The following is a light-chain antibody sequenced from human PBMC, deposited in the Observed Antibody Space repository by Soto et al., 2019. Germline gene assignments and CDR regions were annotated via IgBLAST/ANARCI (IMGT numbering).Light chain of an antibody. CDR2: GAS. J-gene: IGKJ4*01. CDR1: QSVSSN. Sequence: EIVMTHSPATLSVSQGERATLSCRASQSVSSNLAWYQQKPGQAPSLLIYGASTRATGTPARFSGSGSGTEFTLTISSLQSEDFAVYYCQKYIRWPLNFGGGTKVDIK. CDR3: QKYIRWPLN. V-gene: IGKV3-15*01.